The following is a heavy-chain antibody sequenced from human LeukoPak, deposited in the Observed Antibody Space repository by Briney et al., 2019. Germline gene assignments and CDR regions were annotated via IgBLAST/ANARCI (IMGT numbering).Heavy chain of an antibody. V-gene: IGHV1-2*02. CDR3: ARDKVGATKGYFQH. CDR1: GYTFTGYY. CDR2: INPNSGGT. J-gene: IGHJ1*01. D-gene: IGHD1-26*01. Sequence: ASVKVSCKASGYTFTGYYMHWVRQAPGQGLEWMGWINPNSGGTNYAQKLQGRVTMTTDTSTSTAYMELRSLRSDDTAVYYCARDKVGATKGYFQHWGQGTLVTVSS.